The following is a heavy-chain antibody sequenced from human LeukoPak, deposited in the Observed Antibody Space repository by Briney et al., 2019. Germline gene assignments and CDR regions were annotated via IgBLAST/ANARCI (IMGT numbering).Heavy chain of an antibody. D-gene: IGHD3-3*01. CDR1: GFTFSSYW. CDR3: ARVFLPGY. J-gene: IGHJ4*02. CDR2: IKQDGSEK. Sequence: GGSLRLSCAGSGFTFSSYWMSWVRQAPGKGLEWVANIKQDGSEKYYVDSVKGRFTISRDNAKNSLYLQMNSLRAEDTAVYYCARVFLPGYWGQGTLVTVSS. V-gene: IGHV3-7*01.